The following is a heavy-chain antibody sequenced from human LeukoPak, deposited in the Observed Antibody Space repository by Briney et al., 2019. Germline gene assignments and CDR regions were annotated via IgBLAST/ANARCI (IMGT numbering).Heavy chain of an antibody. CDR1: GFTFSSYA. J-gene: IGHJ4*02. CDR2: INWNGGST. V-gene: IGHV3-20*04. CDR3: ARGDPRWGSYLFDY. Sequence: GGSLRLSCAASGFTFSSYAMSWVRQAPGKGLEWVSYINWNGGSTGYADSVKGRFTISRDNAKNSLYLQMNSLRAEDTALYYCARGDPRWGSYLFDYWGQGTLVTVSS. D-gene: IGHD3-16*02.